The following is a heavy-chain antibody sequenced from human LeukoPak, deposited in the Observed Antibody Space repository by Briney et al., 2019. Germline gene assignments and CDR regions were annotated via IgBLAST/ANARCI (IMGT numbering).Heavy chain of an antibody. J-gene: IGHJ6*04. CDR3: ARDPGGYSSGGELDV. Sequence: NAGGSLRLSCAASGFTFSSYTMNWVRRAPGKGLEWVSSISSSSSYIYYADSVKGRFTISRDNAKNSLYLQMNSLRAEDMAVYYCARDPGGYSSGGELDVWGKGTTVTVSS. CDR2: ISSSSSYI. V-gene: IGHV3-21*01. CDR1: GFTFSSYT. D-gene: IGHD6-19*01.